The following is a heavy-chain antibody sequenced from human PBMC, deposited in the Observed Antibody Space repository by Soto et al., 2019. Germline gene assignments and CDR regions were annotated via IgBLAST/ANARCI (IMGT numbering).Heavy chain of an antibody. J-gene: IGHJ5*02. Sequence: GGSLRLSCAASGFTFSSYWMSWVRQAPGKGLEWVANIKQDGSEKYYVDSVKGRFTISRDNAKNSLYLQMNSLRAEDTAVYYCARITMIVVVIRNWFDPWGQGTLVTVSS. CDR2: IKQDGSEK. CDR1: GFTFSSYW. CDR3: ARITMIVVVIRNWFDP. D-gene: IGHD3-22*01. V-gene: IGHV3-7*01.